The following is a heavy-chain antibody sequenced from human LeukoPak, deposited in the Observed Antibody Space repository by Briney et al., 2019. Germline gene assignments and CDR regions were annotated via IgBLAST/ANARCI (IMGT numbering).Heavy chain of an antibody. CDR3: ARDALAYCGGDCYSGDYYYYMDV. CDR2: IWYGGSNK. D-gene: IGHD2-21*01. CDR1: GFTFSSYG. J-gene: IGHJ6*03. Sequence: HTGGSLRLSCAASGFTFSSYGMHWVRQAPGKGLEWVAVIWYGGSNKYYADSVKGRFTISRDNSKNTLYLQLNSLRVEDTAVYYCARDALAYCGGDCYSGDYYYYMDVWGKGTTVTVSS. V-gene: IGHV3-33*08.